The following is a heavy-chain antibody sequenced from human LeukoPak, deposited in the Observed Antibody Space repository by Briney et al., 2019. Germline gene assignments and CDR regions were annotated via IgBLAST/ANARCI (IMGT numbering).Heavy chain of an antibody. J-gene: IGHJ5*02. Sequence: ASVKVSCKASGYTFTGYYMHWVRQAPGQGLEWMGWINPNSGGINYAQKFQGRVTMTRDTSISTAYMELSRLRSDDTAVYYCARDSSGSYSATNWFDPWAREPWSPSPQ. CDR1: GYTFTGYY. V-gene: IGHV1-2*02. CDR2: INPNSGGI. D-gene: IGHD1-26*01. CDR3: ARDSSGSYSATNWFDP.